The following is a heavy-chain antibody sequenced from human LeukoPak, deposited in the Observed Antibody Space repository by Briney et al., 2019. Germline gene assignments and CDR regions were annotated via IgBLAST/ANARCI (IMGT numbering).Heavy chain of an antibody. D-gene: IGHD3-10*02. CDR1: GSTVSSNY. V-gene: IGHV3-53*01. CDR2: IYSGGTT. J-gene: IGHJ4*02. Sequence: GGSLRLSCAASGSTVSSNYMSWVRQAPGKGLEWVSVIYSGGTTSYADSVKGRFTFSRDMSKNTLYLQMNNLRAEDTAVYYCARMLGGGYTGLFDCWGQGTLVTVSS. CDR3: ARMLGGGYTGLFDC.